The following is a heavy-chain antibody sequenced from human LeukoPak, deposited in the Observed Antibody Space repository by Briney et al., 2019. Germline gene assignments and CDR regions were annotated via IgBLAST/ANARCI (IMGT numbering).Heavy chain of an antibody. Sequence: GAAVKVSCKASGYRFISNYIQWVRQAPGLGAEWMGWMHAGNGNTRYAETFQGRVTMTRATSINTAYMALNSLRSDDTAVYYCAREGSYCVGGDCYSFDFWGQGTLITDSS. V-gene: IGHV1-2*02. CDR1: GYRFISNY. J-gene: IGHJ4*02. D-gene: IGHD2-21*02. CDR3: AREGSYCVGGDCYSFDF. CDR2: MHAGNGNT.